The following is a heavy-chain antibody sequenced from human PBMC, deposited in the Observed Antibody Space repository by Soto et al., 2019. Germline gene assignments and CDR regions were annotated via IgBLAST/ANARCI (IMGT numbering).Heavy chain of an antibody. J-gene: IGHJ6*03. Sequence: GGSLRLSCAASGFTFSSYGMHWVRQAPGKGLEWVAVIWYDRSNKYYADSVKGRFTISRDNSKNTLYLQMNSLRAEDTVVYYCARGSYYYGSGSYYLYYYYYYMDVWGKGTTVTVSS. CDR2: IWYDRSNK. CDR3: ARGSYYYGSGSYYLYYYYYYMDV. V-gene: IGHV3-33*01. CDR1: GFTFSSYG. D-gene: IGHD3-10*01.